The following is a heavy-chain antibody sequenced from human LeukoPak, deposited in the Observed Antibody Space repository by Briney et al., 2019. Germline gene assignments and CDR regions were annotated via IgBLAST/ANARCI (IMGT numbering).Heavy chain of an antibody. D-gene: IGHD1-26*01. J-gene: IGHJ3*02. CDR3: ARSPYSGSYYSRGNAFDI. Sequence: SETLSLTCTVSGGSISSYYWGWIRQPPGKGLEWIGSIYYSGSTYYNPSLKSRVTISVDTSKNQFSLKLSSVTAADTAVYYCARSPYSGSYYSRGNAFDIWGQGTMVTVSS. CDR1: GGSISSYY. V-gene: IGHV4-39*07. CDR2: IYYSGST.